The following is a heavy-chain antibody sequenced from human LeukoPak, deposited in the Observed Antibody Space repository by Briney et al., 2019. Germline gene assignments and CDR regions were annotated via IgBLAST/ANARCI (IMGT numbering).Heavy chain of an antibody. D-gene: IGHD2-8*01. CDR2: IYYGGST. V-gene: IGHV4-59*11. CDR1: GGSISSHY. J-gene: IGHJ6*03. CDR3: ARDANGNYYYYYMDV. Sequence: PSETLSLTCTVSGGSISSHYWNWIRQFPGKGLEWIGYIYYGGSTNYNPSLKSRVTILVDTSKNQFSLKLSSVTAADTAVYYCARDANGNYYYYYMDVWGKGTTVTVSS.